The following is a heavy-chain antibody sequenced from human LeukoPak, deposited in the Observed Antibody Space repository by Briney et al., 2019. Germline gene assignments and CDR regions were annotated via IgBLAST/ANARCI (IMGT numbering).Heavy chain of an antibody. V-gene: IGHV4-34*01. CDR1: GGSFSGYY. CDR2: INHSGST. Sequence: NPSETLSLTCAVYGGSFSGYYWSWIRQPPGKGLEWLGEINHSGSTNYNPSLKSRVTISVDTSKNQFSLKLSSVTAADTAVYYCARVPTYYYAYLHYFDYWGQGTLVTVSS. D-gene: IGHD3-10*01. CDR3: ARVPTYYYAYLHYFDY. J-gene: IGHJ4*02.